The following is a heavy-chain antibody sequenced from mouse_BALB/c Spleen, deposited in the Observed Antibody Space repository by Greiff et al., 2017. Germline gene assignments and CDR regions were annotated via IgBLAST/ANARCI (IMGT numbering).Heavy chain of an antibody. Sequence: EVQLVESGGGLVKPGGSLKLSCAASGFTFSSYAMSWVRQSPEKRLEWVAEISSGGSYTYYPDTVTGRFTISRDNAKNTLYLEMSSLRSEDTAMYYCARDRDTTRAMDYWGQGTSVTVSS. CDR2: ISSGGSYT. V-gene: IGHV5-9-4*01. CDR1: GFTFSSYA. CDR3: ARDRDTTRAMDY. D-gene: IGHD1-1*01. J-gene: IGHJ4*01.